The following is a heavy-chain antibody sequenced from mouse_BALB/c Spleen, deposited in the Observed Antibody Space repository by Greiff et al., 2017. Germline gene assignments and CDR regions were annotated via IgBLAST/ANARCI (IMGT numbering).Heavy chain of an antibody. V-gene: IGHV1-7*01. J-gene: IGHJ2*01. CDR3: ARRGVYDGYYLDY. CDR2: INPSTGYT. CDR1: GYTFTSYW. Sequence: VQLQESGAELAKPGASVKMSCKASGYTFTSYWMHWVKQRPGQGLEWIGYINPSTGYTEYNQKFKDKATLTADKSSSTAYMQLSSLTSEDSAVYYCARRGVYDGYYLDYWGQGTTLTVSS. D-gene: IGHD2-3*01.